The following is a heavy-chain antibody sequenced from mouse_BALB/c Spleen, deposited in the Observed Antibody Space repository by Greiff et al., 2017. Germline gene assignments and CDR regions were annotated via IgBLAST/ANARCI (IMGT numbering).Heavy chain of an antibody. J-gene: IGHJ4*01. CDR3: ARGRNYYAMDY. CDR2: ISYSGST. V-gene: IGHV3-2*02. Sequence: ESGPGLVKPSQSLSLTCTVTGYSITSDYAWNWIRQFPGNKLEWMGYISYSGSTSYNPSLKSRISITRDTSKNQFFLQLNSVTTEDTATYYCARGRNYYAMDYWGQGTSVTVSS. CDR1: GYSITSDYA.